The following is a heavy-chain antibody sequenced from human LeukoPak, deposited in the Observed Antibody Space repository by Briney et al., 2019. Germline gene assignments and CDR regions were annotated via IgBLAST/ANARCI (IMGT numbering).Heavy chain of an antibody. CDR2: IYYTGST. D-gene: IGHD6-13*01. Sequence: KPSETLSLTCTVSGGPISGYYWSWIRRPPGKRLDWIGYIYYTGSTNYNPSLKSRVTISVDTSENQFSLRLSSVIAADTAVYYCARVNHIAAAGTNFDSWGQGTLVTVSS. V-gene: IGHV4-59*01. CDR1: GGPISGYY. CDR3: ARVNHIAAAGTNFDS. J-gene: IGHJ4*02.